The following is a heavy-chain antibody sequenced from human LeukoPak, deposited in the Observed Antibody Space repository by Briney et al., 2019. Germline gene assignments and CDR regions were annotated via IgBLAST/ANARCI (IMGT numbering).Heavy chain of an antibody. D-gene: IGHD2-15*01. V-gene: IGHV1-69*06. Sequence: SVKVSRKASGGTFSSYAISWVRQAPGQGLEWMGGFIPIFGTANYAQKFQGRVTITADKSTSTAYMELSSLRSEDTAVYYCAREVSSVVAAYYDYWGQGTLVTVSS. CDR3: AREVSSVVAAYYDY. J-gene: IGHJ4*02. CDR1: GGTFSSYA. CDR2: FIPIFGTA.